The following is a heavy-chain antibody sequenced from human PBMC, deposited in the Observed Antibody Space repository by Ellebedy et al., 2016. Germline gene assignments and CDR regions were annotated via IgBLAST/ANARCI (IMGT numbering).Heavy chain of an antibody. CDR2: IVSSGREA. D-gene: IGHD3-10*01. V-gene: IGHV3-21*04. CDR1: GFTFSISG. J-gene: IGHJ4*02. Sequence: GGSLRLSXAASGFTFSISGMTWVRQAPGKGLEWVATIVSSGREAYYADPLKGRFTISRDNAKNSLYLQMNSLRAEDTAVYYCAREVFAGITMVRGLDYWGQGTLVTVSS. CDR3: AREVFAGITMVRGLDY.